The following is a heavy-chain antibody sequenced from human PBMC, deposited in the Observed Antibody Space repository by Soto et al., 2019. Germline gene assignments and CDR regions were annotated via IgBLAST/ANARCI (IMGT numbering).Heavy chain of an antibody. D-gene: IGHD2-21*01. CDR3: ARDIVLDTVMIFYGLDV. V-gene: IGHV3-30-3*01. Sequence: VQLVESGGGVVQPGRSLRLSCAALGFSFRNYAMHWVRQPPGKGLEWVASISYDGASQYYADSVKGRLTVSRDNSNNTLYLQVNSLRGEDSAVYYCARDIVLDTVMIFYGLDVWGQGTTVIVSS. J-gene: IGHJ6*02. CDR2: ISYDGASQ. CDR1: GFSFRNYA.